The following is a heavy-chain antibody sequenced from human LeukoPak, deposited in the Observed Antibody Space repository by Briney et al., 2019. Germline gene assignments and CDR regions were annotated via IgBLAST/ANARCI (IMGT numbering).Heavy chain of an antibody. CDR2: INHSGST. CDR1: GGSISSYY. CDR3: ARTVTLYGMDV. D-gene: IGHD4-11*01. Sequence: PSETLSLTCTVSGGSISSYYWSWIRQPPGKGLEWIGEINHSGSTNYNPSLKSRVTISVDTSKNQFSLKLSSVTAADTAVYYCARTVTLYGMDVWGQGTTVTVSS. V-gene: IGHV4-34*01. J-gene: IGHJ6*02.